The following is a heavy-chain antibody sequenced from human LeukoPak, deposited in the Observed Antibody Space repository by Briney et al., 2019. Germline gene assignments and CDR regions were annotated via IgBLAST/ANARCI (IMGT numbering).Heavy chain of an antibody. CDR2: IYYSGST. J-gene: IGHJ5*02. CDR1: GGSFSSYY. D-gene: IGHD6-13*01. CDR3: ARRGSSWWNWFDP. V-gene: IGHV4-59*08. Sequence: SETLSLTCAVYGGSFSSYYWSWIRQPPGKGLEWIGYIYYSGSTNYNPSLKSRVTISVDTSKNQFSLKLSSVIAADTAVYYCARRGSSWWNWFDPWGQGTLVTVSS.